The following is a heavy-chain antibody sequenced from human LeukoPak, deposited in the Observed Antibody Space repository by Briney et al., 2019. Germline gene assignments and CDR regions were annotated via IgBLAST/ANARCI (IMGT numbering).Heavy chain of an antibody. CDR2: ISWNSGSI. CDR3: AKGVVGATHFDY. V-gene: IGHV3-9*01. J-gene: IGHJ4*02. D-gene: IGHD1-26*01. Sequence: GGSLRLSRAASGFTFDDYAMHWVRQAPGKGLEWVSGISWNSGSIGYADSVKGRFTISRDNAKNSLYLQMNSLRAEDTALYYCAKGVVGATHFDYWGQGTLVTVSS. CDR1: GFTFDDYA.